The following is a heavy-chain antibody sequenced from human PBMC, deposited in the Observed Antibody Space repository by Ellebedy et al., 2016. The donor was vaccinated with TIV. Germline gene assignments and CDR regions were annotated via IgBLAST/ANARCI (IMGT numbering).Heavy chain of an antibody. D-gene: IGHD3-22*01. CDR3: ARVRPPPSYVVVILGAGPSDFDY. Sequence: GESLKISXAASGFTFSSYSMNWVRQAPGKGLEWVSSISSSSSYIYYADSVKGRFTISRDNAKNSLYLQMNSLRAEDTAVYYCARVRPPPSYVVVILGAGPSDFDYWGQGTLVTVSS. V-gene: IGHV3-21*04. CDR2: ISSSSSYI. CDR1: GFTFSSYS. J-gene: IGHJ4*02.